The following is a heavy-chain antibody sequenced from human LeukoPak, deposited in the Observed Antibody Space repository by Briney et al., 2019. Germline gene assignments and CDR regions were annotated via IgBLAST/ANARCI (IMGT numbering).Heavy chain of an antibody. D-gene: IGHD1-26*01. CDR3: ARDEVEPKAIDY. CDR2: IYYTGGT. Sequence: SETLSLTCTVSGGSISGSYWSWIRQPPGKGLEWIGYIYYTGGTNYNPSLKSRVTISVDTSKNQFSLKLTSVTAADTAVYYCARDEVEPKAIDYWGQGTLVTVSS. V-gene: IGHV4-59*12. J-gene: IGHJ4*02. CDR1: GGSISGSY.